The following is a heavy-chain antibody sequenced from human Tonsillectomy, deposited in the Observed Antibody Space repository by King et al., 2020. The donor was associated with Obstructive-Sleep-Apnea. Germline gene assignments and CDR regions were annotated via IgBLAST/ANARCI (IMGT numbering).Heavy chain of an antibody. CDR1: GFTFSNYA. V-gene: IGHV3-30*04. Sequence: VQLVESGGGVVQPGRSLRISCAASGFTFSNYALHWFRQAPGKGLEWVAGISLDGSNKKYGDFVESRFTISRDNPEYMMYLQMNSLRPDDTAVYYCARVRVAQGDLPLWGRGTLVTVSS. D-gene: IGHD2-15*01. CDR2: ISLDGSNK. J-gene: IGHJ2*01. CDR3: ARVRVAQGDLPL.